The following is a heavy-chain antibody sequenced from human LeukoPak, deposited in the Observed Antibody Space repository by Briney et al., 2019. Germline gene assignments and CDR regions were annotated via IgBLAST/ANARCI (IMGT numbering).Heavy chain of an antibody. J-gene: IGHJ4*02. CDR2: INSDGSST. CDR1: GFTFSSYA. V-gene: IGHV3-74*01. CDR3: AREWSGFGELPDY. Sequence: GGSLRLSCAASGFTFSSYAMSWVRQAPGKGLVWVSRINSDGSSTSYADSVKGRFTISRDNAKNTLYLQMNSLRVEDTAVYYCAREWSGFGELPDYRGQGTLVTVSS. D-gene: IGHD3-10*01.